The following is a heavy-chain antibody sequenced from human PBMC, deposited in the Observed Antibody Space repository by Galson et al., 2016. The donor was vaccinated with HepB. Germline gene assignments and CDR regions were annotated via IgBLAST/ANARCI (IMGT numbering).Heavy chain of an antibody. D-gene: IGHD2-21*02. J-gene: IGHJ4*02. V-gene: IGHV3-23*01. CDR3: AKGRYCGGDCYSSDY. CDR2: ISGGGVST. Sequence: SLRLSCAASGFTFSSYAMNWVRQAPGKGLQWASGISGGGVSTQYADSVKGRFTISRDNSKNTLYLQMNSLRAEDTAVYYCAKGRYCGGDCYSSDYWGQGTLVTVSS. CDR1: GFTFSSYA.